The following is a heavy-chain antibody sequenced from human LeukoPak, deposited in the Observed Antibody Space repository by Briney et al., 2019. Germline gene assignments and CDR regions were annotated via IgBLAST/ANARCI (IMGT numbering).Heavy chain of an antibody. D-gene: IGHD5-18*01. CDR1: GGTFSSYA. Sequence: SVNVSCTASGGTFSSYAISWVRQAPGQGLEWMGGIIPIFGTANYAQKFQGRVTITADESTSTAYMELSSLRSEDTAVYYCASRRAMSLLIDYWGQGTLVTVSS. J-gene: IGHJ4*02. CDR3: ASRRAMSLLIDY. V-gene: IGHV1-69*13. CDR2: IIPIFGTA.